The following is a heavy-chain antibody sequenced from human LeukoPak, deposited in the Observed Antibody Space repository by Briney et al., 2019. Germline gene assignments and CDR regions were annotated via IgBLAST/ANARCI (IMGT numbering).Heavy chain of an antibody. CDR3: AGSFSSSWSERYYYYYMDV. CDR1: GYSISSGYY. CDR2: IYHSGST. D-gene: IGHD6-13*01. J-gene: IGHJ6*03. Sequence: SETLSLTCTVSGYSISSGYYWGCIRQPPGKGLEWIGRIYHSGSTYYNPSLKSRVTISVDTSKNQFSLKLSSVTAADTAVYYCAGSFSSSWSERYYYYYMDVWDKGPAVPISS. V-gene: IGHV4-38-2*02.